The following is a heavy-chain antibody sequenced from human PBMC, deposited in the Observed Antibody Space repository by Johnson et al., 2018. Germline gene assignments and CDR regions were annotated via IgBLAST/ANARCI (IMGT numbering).Heavy chain of an antibody. D-gene: IGHD5-12*01. Sequence: VQLVESGGGLVKPGGSLILSCEASGFSVSEGRLTLVRQAPGKGPEWVGRIYTHTNGWALEYAAPVTGRFTTSKEASKNTVDLQMNSLNTEDTAVYYCVTGYPNYMDVWGKGTTVTVYS. CDR3: VTGYPNYMDV. CDR1: GFSVSEGR. J-gene: IGHJ6*03. V-gene: IGHV3-15*07. CDR2: IYTHTNGWAL.